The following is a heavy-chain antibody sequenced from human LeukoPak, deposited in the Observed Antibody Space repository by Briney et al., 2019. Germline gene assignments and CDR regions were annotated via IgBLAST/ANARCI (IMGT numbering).Heavy chain of an antibody. J-gene: IGHJ4*02. CDR1: GGSISSGSYY. CDR3: ARSLYYYDSSGYVDY. Sequence: SETLSLTCTVSGGSISSGSYYWSWLRQPSGKGLEWIGRIYTSGSTNYNPSLKSRVTISVDTSKNQFSLKLSSVTAADTAVYYCARSLYYYDSSGYVDYWGQGTLVTVSS. D-gene: IGHD3-22*01. V-gene: IGHV4-61*02. CDR2: IYTSGST.